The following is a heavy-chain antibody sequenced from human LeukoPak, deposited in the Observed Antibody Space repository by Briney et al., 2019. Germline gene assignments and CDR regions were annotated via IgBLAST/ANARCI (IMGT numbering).Heavy chain of an antibody. CDR2: ISYDGSNK. D-gene: IGHD6-19*01. CDR3: AKDSSGWYWARSYFDY. V-gene: IGHV3-30*18. Sequence: GGSLRLSCAASGFTFSTYGIHWVRQAPGKGLEWVAVISYDGSNKYYADSVKGRFAISRDNSKNTLYLQMNSLRAEDTAVYYCAKDSSGWYWARSYFDYWGQGTLVTVSS. CDR1: GFTFSTYG. J-gene: IGHJ4*02.